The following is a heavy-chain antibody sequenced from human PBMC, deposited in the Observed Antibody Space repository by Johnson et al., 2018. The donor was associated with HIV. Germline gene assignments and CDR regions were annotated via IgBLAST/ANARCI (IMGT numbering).Heavy chain of an antibody. CDR1: GFTFSSYG. J-gene: IGHJ3*02. CDR3: AKGDGYNYAFDI. Sequence: QVQLVESGGGVVQPGGSLRLSCAASGFTFSSYGMHWVRQAPGKGLEWVAFIRYDGSNKYYADSVKGRFTISRDNSKNTLYLQMNSLRAEDTAVYYCAKGDGYNYAFDIWGQGTMVPVSS. V-gene: IGHV3-30*02. CDR2: IRYDGSNK. D-gene: IGHD5-24*01.